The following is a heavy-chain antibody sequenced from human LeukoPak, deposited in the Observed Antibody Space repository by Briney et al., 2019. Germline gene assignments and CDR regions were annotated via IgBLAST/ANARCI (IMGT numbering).Heavy chain of an antibody. CDR1: GYSISSGYY. D-gene: IGHD2-2*01. J-gene: IGHJ3*02. CDR2: ISHSGIT. Sequence: SETLSLACAVSGYSISSGYYWGWIRQPPGKGLEWIGSISHSGITHYNPSLKSRVTISIDTSKNQFSLKLSSVTAADTAVYYCARKYCSTTNCFAGKAFDIWGQGTMVTVSP. CDR3: ARKYCSTTNCFAGKAFDI. V-gene: IGHV4-38-2*01.